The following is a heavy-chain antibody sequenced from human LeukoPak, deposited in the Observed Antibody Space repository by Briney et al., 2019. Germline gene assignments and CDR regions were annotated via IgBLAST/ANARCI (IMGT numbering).Heavy chain of an antibody. CDR3: AKDQTFDP. CDR1: GFTFSDYW. Sequence: GGSLRLSCVASGFTFSDYWMSWVRQAPGKGLEWVSVIYSGGSTYYADSVKGRFTISRDNSKNTLYLQMNSLRAEDTAVYYCAKDQTFDPWGQGTLVTVSS. CDR2: IYSGGST. V-gene: IGHV3-66*02. J-gene: IGHJ5*02.